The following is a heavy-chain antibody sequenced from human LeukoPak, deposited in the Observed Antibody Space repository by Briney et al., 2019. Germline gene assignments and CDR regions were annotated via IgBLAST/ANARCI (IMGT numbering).Heavy chain of an antibody. J-gene: IGHJ4*02. V-gene: IGHV3-30-3*01. CDR2: ISYDGSNK. CDR3: ARDLDY. CDR1: GFTFSSYA. Sequence: GRSLRLSCAASGFTFSSYAMHWVRQAPGKGLEWVAVISYDGSNKYYADSVKGRFTITRDNSKNTLYLQMNSLRAEDTAVYYCARDLDYWGQGTLVTVSS.